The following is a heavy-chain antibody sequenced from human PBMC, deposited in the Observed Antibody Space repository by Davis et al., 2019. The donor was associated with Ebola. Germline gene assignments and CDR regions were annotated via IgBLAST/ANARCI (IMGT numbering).Heavy chain of an antibody. Sequence: GESLKISCKGSGYSFNTYYISWVRQMPGKGLEWMGRIDPSNSHTAYSPSFRGHVTISSDNSINTAYVQWSSLKASDTAIYYCARHKYNYADAFDVWGQGTMVTVSS. CDR3: ARHKYNYADAFDV. V-gene: IGHV5-10-1*01. CDR2: IDPSNSHT. CDR1: GYSFNTYY. D-gene: IGHD1-1*01. J-gene: IGHJ3*01.